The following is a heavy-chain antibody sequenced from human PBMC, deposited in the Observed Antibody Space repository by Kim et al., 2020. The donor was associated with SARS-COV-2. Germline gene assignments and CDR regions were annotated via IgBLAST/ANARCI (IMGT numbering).Heavy chain of an antibody. D-gene: IGHD6-13*01. J-gene: IGHJ4*02. CDR3: ANPRQPDY. Sequence: ADTVKGRFTISRANSKNTLYLQMSSLGAEDTAIYYCANPRQPDYWGQGTLVTVSS. V-gene: IGHV3-23*01.